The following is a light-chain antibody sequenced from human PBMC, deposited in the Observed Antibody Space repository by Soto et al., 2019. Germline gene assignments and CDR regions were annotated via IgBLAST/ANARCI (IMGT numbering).Light chain of an antibody. CDR1: SSDVGSYNL. CDR2: EGN. J-gene: IGLJ1*01. CDR3: QSYDISVHNYV. Sequence: QSALTQPASVSGSPGQSITISCTGTSSDVGSYNLVSWYQQHPGKAPKLMIYEGNQRPSGISNRFSGSKSGNTASLTISGLQAEDEADYYCQSYDISVHNYVFGTGTKVTVL. V-gene: IGLV2-23*01.